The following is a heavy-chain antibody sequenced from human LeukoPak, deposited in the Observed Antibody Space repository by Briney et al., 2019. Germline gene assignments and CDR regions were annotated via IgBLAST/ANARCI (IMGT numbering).Heavy chain of an antibody. Sequence: GGPLRLSCEATEFTFSRFAMSWIRHPPGTGLEWASTLGGSGGATYYADSVKGRFTTSRDNSKDTLYLQMDNLRADDTAVYYCAKHLGSHSFLFYYMDVWGKGTSVIVSS. D-gene: IGHD2-21*01. J-gene: IGHJ6*03. V-gene: IGHV3-23*01. CDR3: AKHLGSHSFLFYYMDV. CDR2: LGGSGGAT. CDR1: EFTFSRFA.